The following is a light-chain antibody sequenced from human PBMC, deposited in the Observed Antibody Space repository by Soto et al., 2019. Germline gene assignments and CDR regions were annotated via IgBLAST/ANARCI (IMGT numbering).Light chain of an antibody. V-gene: IGLV1-40*01. Sequence: QSLLTQPPAVSGAPGQRGTISCTGSSSNIGAGYDVHWYQQLPGTAPKLLIYGNSNRPSGVPDRFSGSKSGTSASLAITGLQAEDEADYYCQSYDSSLSTWVFGGGTKLTVL. J-gene: IGLJ3*02. CDR2: GNS. CDR1: SSNIGAGYD. CDR3: QSYDSSLSTWV.